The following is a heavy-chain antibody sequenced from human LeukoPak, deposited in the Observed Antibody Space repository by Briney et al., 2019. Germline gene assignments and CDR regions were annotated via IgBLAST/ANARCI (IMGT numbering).Heavy chain of an antibody. Sequence: PSETLSLTCAVSGGAFSNYFWTRIRQPPGKGLEWIAEIDDSGSTNSNSSLRSRAAISLDTSKNQFSLRLTSVTAADTAVYYCARGQYCSTTTCYSARRYFDFWGQGTLVTVSS. D-gene: IGHD2-2*01. J-gene: IGHJ4*02. V-gene: IGHV4-34*01. CDR2: IDDSGST. CDR3: ARGQYCSTTTCYSARRYFDF. CDR1: GGAFSNYF.